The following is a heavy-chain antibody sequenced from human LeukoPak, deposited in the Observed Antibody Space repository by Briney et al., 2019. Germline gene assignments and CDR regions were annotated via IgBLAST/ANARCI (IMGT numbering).Heavy chain of an antibody. CDR1: GYAISSGYY. CDR3: VRDSSGTLAFDI. Sequence: SETLSLTCTVSGYAISSGYYWGWIRQTPGKGLEWIARIYHDGSTHYNPSLKSRATMSVDTSKNDFSLRLSSVTAADTAIYYCVRDSSGTLAFDIWGQGTVVTVSS. V-gene: IGHV4-38-2*02. J-gene: IGHJ3*02. CDR2: IYHDGST. D-gene: IGHD6-25*01.